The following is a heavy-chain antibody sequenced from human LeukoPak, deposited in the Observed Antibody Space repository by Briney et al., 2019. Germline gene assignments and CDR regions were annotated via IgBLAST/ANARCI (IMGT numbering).Heavy chain of an antibody. V-gene: IGHV3-11*04. CDR1: GFTFSDYY. CDR3: AKGLAAAGEGVSFDY. CDR2: ISTSGSMI. D-gene: IGHD6-13*01. Sequence: PGGSLRLSCAASGFTFSDYYMSWIRQAPGKGQEWVSYISTSGSMIYYADSVKGRFTISRDNAKNSLYLQMNSLRAEDTAVYYCAKGLAAAGEGVSFDYWGQGTLVTVSS. J-gene: IGHJ4*02.